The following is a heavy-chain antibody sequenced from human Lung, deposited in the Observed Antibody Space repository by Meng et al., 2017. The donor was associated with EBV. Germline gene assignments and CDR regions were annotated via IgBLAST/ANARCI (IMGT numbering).Heavy chain of an antibody. CDR2: IYYSGST. V-gene: IGHV4-31*01. CDR1: RGSISSGGYY. CDR3: ARARRGGHYFDY. J-gene: IGHJ4*02. Sequence: QVQLPEPGPGLGKPSQTLSLTCTVSRGSISSGGYYWSWIRQHPGKGLEWIGYIYYSGSTYYNPSLKSLVTISVDTSKNQFSLKLSSVTAADTAVYYCARARRGGHYFDYWGQGTLVTVSS. D-gene: IGHD4-23*01.